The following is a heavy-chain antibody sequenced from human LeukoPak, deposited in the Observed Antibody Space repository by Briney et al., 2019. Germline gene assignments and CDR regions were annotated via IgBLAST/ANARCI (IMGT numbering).Heavy chain of an antibody. CDR2: ISPGGGTT. V-gene: IGHV3-23*01. CDR1: GFTFSNEA. D-gene: IGHD3-10*01. J-gene: IGHJ4*02. CDR3: ARWGGSGSYGVGYFDY. Sequence: GGSLRLSCAVSGFTFSNEAMGWVRQLRGGGLEWVSTISPGGGTTYYAESMKGRFTISRDNSKNTLYLQMNSLRAEDTAVYYCARWGGSGSYGVGYFDYWGQGTLVTVSS.